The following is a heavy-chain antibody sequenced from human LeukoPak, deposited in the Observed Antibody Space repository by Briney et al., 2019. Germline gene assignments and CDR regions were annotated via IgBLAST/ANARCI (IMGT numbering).Heavy chain of an antibody. D-gene: IGHD2-15*01. V-gene: IGHV1-69*13. CDR1: GGTFSSYA. CDR2: IIPIFGTA. J-gene: IGHJ5*02. CDR3: ARAPYCSGGSCYGTWFDP. Sequence: GASVKVSCKASGGTFSSYAISWVRQAPGQGLEWMGGIIPIFGTANYAQKFQGRVTITADESTSTAYMELSSLRSEDTAVYYCARAPYCSGGSCYGTWFDPWGQGTLVTVSS.